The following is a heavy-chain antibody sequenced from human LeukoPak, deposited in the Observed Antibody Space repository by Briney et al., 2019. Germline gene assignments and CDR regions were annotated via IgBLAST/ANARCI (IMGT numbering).Heavy chain of an antibody. CDR3: ARALYCSSTSCYIPNRGYYMDV. Sequence: GGSLLLSCAASGFIFSTYGMHWVRQAPGKGLEWVSYISGSGGSTYYADSVKGRFTISRDNAKNSLYLQMNSLRAEDTAVYYCARALYCSSTSCYIPNRGYYMDVWGKGTTVTVSS. CDR1: GFIFSTYG. CDR2: ISGSGGST. J-gene: IGHJ6*03. D-gene: IGHD2-2*02. V-gene: IGHV3-48*04.